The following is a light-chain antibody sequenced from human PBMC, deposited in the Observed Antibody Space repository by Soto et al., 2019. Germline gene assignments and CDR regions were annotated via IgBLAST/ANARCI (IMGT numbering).Light chain of an antibody. V-gene: IGKV1-9*01. CDR2: DVS. CDR3: QQFDSFPLT. CDR1: QGIGSY. J-gene: IGKJ4*01. Sequence: IQLTQSPSLLSASVGDRVTITCRASQGIGSYFAWYQQKPGNAPKLLIYDVSNLESGVASRFSGSRSGKEFTLTISSLQPDDFATYFCQQFDSFPLTFGGGTKVEMK.